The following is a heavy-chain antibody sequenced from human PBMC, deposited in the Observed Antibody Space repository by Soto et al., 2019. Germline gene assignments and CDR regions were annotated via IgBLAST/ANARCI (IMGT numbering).Heavy chain of an antibody. CDR2: ISDRGDTT. CDR1: GFTFSSYG. Sequence: PGGSLRLSCAASGFTFSSYGMHWVRQAPGKGLEWVSAISDRGDTTHYADSVKGRFTISRDTSKNTLYLQLNALRADDTAVYYCAKDKPGTTSFDYWRQGTLVTVSS. V-gene: IGHV3-23*01. J-gene: IGHJ4*02. CDR3: AKDKPGTTSFDY. D-gene: IGHD1-1*01.